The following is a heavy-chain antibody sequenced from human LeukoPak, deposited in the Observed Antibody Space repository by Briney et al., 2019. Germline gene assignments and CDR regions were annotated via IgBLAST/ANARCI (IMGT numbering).Heavy chain of an antibody. CDR1: GGSISSYY. J-gene: IGHJ4*02. D-gene: IGHD3-3*01. CDR2: VYYSGST. CDR3: ARLETYYDFWSGYEGLA. V-gene: IGHV4-59*12. Sequence: PSETLSLTCTVSGGSISSYYWSWVRQPPGKGLEWIGYVYYSGSTNYNPSLKSRVTISVDTSENQFSLKLSSVTAADTAVYYCARLETYYDFWSGYEGLAWGQGTLVTVSS.